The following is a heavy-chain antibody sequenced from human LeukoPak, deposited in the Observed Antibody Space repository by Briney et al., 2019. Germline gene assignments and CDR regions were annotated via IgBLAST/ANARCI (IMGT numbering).Heavy chain of an antibody. V-gene: IGHV4-34*01. Sequence: SETLSLTCAVYGESFSGYSWTWIRQPPGKGLEWIGEINHSGNTNYNPSLKSRVTMSVDTSKNQFSLKLSSVTAADTAVYYCARDLTGYYPPHFDYWGQGTLVTVSS. J-gene: IGHJ4*02. D-gene: IGHD3-9*01. CDR2: INHSGNT. CDR3: ARDLTGYYPPHFDY. CDR1: GESFSGYS.